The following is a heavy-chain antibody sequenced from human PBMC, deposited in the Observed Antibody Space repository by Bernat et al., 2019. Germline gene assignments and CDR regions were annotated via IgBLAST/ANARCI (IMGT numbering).Heavy chain of an antibody. Sequence: QVQLVESGGGVVQPGRSLRLSCAASGFTFSSYAMHWVRQAPGKGLEWVAVISYDGSNKYYADSVKGRFTISRDNSENTLYLQMNSLRAEDTAVYYCARGVWAAAGTEYFDYWGQGTLVTVSS. CDR2: ISYDGSNK. V-gene: IGHV3-30-3*01. J-gene: IGHJ4*02. D-gene: IGHD6-13*01. CDR1: GFTFSSYA. CDR3: ARGVWAAAGTEYFDY.